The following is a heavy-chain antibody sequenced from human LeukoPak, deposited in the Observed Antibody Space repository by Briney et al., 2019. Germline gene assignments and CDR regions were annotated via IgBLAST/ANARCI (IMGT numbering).Heavy chain of an antibody. V-gene: IGHV1-24*01. CDR3: ATFMARGGILGYRDNWFDP. CDR1: GYTLTELS. Sequence: ASVKVSCKFSGYTLTELSMHWVRQAPGKGLEWMGGFDPEDGETIYAQKFQGRVTMTEDTSTDTAYMELSSLRSEDTAVYYCATFMARGGILGYRDNWFDPWGQGTLVTVSS. J-gene: IGHJ5*02. D-gene: IGHD5-18*01. CDR2: FDPEDGET.